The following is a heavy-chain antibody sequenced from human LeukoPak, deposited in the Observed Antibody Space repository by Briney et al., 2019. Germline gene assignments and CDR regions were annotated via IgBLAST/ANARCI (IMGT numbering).Heavy chain of an antibody. V-gene: IGHV3-23*01. CDR3: TKGPYYYDSSGYSRRWFDP. D-gene: IGHD3-22*01. CDR2: ISGSGGRT. Sequence: PGGSLRLSCAASGFTFSSYAMSWVRQAPGKGLEWVSSISGSGGRTYYAVSVKGRFTISRDNSKNTLYLQMNSLRAEDTAVYYCTKGPYYYDSSGYSRRWFDPWGQGTLVTVSS. J-gene: IGHJ5*02. CDR1: GFTFSSYA.